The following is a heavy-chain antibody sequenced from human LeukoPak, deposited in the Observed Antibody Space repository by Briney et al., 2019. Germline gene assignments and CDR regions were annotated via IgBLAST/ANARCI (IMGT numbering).Heavy chain of an antibody. Sequence: GGSLRLSCAASGFIFSDYYMSWIRQAPRKGLEWVSYISSSGSTIYYADSVKDRFTISRDNAKNSLYLQMNSLRAEDTAVYYCARRRDSGSLQHFNYWGQGTLVTVSS. V-gene: IGHV3-11*01. CDR2: ISSSGSTI. D-gene: IGHD1-26*01. CDR1: GFIFSDYY. CDR3: ARRRDSGSLQHFNY. J-gene: IGHJ4*02.